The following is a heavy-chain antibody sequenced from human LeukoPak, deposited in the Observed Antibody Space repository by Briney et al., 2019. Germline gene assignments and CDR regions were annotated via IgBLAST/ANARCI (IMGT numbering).Heavy chain of an antibody. CDR3: ARRSWFPGSYYYYMDV. CDR2: ISSSSSTI. Sequence: GGSLRLSCAASGFTFSSYSMNWVRQAPGKGLEWVSYISSSSSTIYYADSVKGRFTISRDNAKNSLYLQMNSLRAEETAVYCCARRSWFPGSYYYYMDVWGKGTTVTVSS. D-gene: IGHD3-10*01. V-gene: IGHV3-48*01. CDR1: GFTFSSYS. J-gene: IGHJ6*03.